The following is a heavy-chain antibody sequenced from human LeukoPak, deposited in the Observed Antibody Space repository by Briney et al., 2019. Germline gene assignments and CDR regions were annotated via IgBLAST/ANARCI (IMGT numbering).Heavy chain of an antibody. V-gene: IGHV4-30-2*01. CDR3: ARGYYDSSGYYFDY. CDR1: GGSISSGGYS. Sequence: PSETLSLTCAVSGGSISSGGYSWSWIRQPPGKGLEWIGYIYHSGGTYYNPSLTSRVTLSVDRSKNQFSLKLSSVTAADTAVYYCARGYYDSSGYYFDYWGQGTLVTVSS. J-gene: IGHJ4*02. D-gene: IGHD3-22*01. CDR2: IYHSGGT.